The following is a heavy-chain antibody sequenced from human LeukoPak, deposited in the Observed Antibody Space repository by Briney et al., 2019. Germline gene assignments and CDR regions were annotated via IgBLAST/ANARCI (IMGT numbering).Heavy chain of an antibody. V-gene: IGHV1-46*01. CDR1: GYTFTSYY. Sequence: GASVKVSFKASGYTFTSYYIHWVRQAPGQGLEWMGIINASGGSTTYAQKFQGRVTMTRDTSTRTVYMELSSLRSADTAVYYCARAGGIYFDYWGQGTLVTVSS. CDR2: INASGGST. CDR3: ARAGGIYFDY. J-gene: IGHJ4*02. D-gene: IGHD3-16*01.